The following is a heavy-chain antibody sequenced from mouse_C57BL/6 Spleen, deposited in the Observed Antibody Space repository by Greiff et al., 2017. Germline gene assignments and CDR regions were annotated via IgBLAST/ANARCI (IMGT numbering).Heavy chain of an antibody. CDR3: AKNMGLGTRAMDY. J-gene: IGHJ4*01. CDR1: GFSLTSYG. CDR2: IWSGGST. Sequence: VQRVESGPGLVQPSQSLSLTCTVSGFSLTSYGVHWVRQPPGQGLEWLGVIWSGGSTDYNAAFLSRLSICNDKSKSQVFFKMNSLKADDTAIYYCAKNMGLGTRAMDYWGQGTSVTVSS. D-gene: IGHD4-1*01. V-gene: IGHV2-4*01.